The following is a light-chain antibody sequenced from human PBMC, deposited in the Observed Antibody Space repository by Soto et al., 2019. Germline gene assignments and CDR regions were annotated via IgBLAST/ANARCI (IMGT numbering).Light chain of an antibody. CDR1: QSVSSGY. J-gene: IGKJ2*01. CDR3: QQYGSSPET. CDR2: GAS. Sequence: EIVMTQSPGTLSLSPGERATLSCRASQSVSSGYLSWYQQKPGQAPRLLIYGASSRATGIPARFSGSGSGTDFTLTISRLEPEDFAVYYCQQYGSSPETFGQGTKLEIK. V-gene: IGKV3-20*01.